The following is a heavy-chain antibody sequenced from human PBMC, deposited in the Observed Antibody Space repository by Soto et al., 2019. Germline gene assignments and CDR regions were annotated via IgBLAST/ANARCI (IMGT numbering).Heavy chain of an antibody. CDR3: ARGPAPNPNWFDP. CDR2: ISSSSSTI. V-gene: IGHV3-48*01. J-gene: IGHJ5*02. CDR1: GLTFSSYS. Sequence: GGSLRLSCAASGLTFSSYSMSWVRQAPGKGLEWVSYISSSSSTIYYADSVKGRFTISRDNAKNSLYLQMNSLRAEDTAVYYCARGPAPNPNWFDPWGQGTLVTVSS.